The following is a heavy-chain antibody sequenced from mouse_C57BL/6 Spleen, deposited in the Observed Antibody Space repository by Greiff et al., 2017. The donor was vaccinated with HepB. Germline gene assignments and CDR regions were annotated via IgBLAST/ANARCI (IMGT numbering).Heavy chain of an antibody. Sequence: DVKLVESVPELVKPGASVKMSCKASGYTFTDYNMHWVTQSHGKSLEWIGYINPNNGGTSYNQKIKGKATLTVHKSSSTAYMELRSLTSEDSAVYYCARTLWSEAMDYWGQGPSVTVSS. CDR3: ARTLWSEAMDY. J-gene: IGHJ4*01. V-gene: IGHV1-22*01. CDR2: INPNNGGT. CDR1: GYTFTDYN.